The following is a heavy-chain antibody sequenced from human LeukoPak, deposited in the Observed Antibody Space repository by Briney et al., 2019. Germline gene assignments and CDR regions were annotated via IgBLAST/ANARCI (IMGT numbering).Heavy chain of an antibody. J-gene: IGHJ4*02. CDR3: ASQVGITP. CDR1: GYTFSRHW. CDR2: IYPGDSDT. D-gene: IGHD2-15*01. V-gene: IGHV5-51*01. Sequence: GESLKISCKASGYTFSRHWIAWVRQMPGKGLEWMGFIYPGDSDTRYSPSFQGQVTISADKSTNTAYLQRSSLKASDNAIYYCASQVGITPWGQGTLVTVSS.